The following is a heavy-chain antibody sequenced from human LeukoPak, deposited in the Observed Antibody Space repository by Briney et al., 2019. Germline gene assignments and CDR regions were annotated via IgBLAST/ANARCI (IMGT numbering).Heavy chain of an antibody. CDR2: ISSGDST. CDR3: ARVGSRQQLVRGAFDI. V-gene: IGHV3-53*01. CDR1: GFGVSSKY. J-gene: IGHJ3*02. D-gene: IGHD6-13*01. Sequence: GGSLRLSCAASGFGVSSKYMAWVRQAPGKGLEWVTVISSGDSTYYADSVKGRFTISRDSSKNTLYLQMNTLRAEDTAVYYCARVGSRQQLVRGAFDIWGQGTMVTVSS.